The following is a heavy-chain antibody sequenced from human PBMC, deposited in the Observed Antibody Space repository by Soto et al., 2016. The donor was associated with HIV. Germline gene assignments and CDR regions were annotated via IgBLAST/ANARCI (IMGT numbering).Heavy chain of an antibody. CDR2: MNPNSGNT. V-gene: IGHV1-8*03. Sequence: QVQLVQSGAEVKKPGASVKVSCKASGYTFTSYDINWVRQATGQGLEWMGWMNPNSGNTGYAQKFQGRITITRDTSISTAYMELSSLRSEDTAVYYCARLSTYCSGGSSPPRVYGMDVWGQGTTVTVSS. CDR1: GYTFTSYD. J-gene: IGHJ6*02. D-gene: IGHD2-15*01. CDR3: ARLSTYCSGGSSPPRVYGMDV.